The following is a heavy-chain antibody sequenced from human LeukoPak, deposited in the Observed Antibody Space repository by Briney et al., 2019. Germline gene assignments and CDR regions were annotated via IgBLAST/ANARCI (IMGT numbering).Heavy chain of an antibody. Sequence: GRSLRLSCAASGFTFSSYGMHWVRQAPGKGLEWVAVIWYDGSNKYYADSVKGRFTISRDNSKNTLYLQMNSLRAEDTAVYYCAKDSDTNCDGYNSFDYWGQGTLVTVSS. J-gene: IGHJ4*02. CDR2: IWYDGSNK. V-gene: IGHV3-33*06. CDR3: AKDSDTNCDGYNSFDY. CDR1: GFTFSSYG. D-gene: IGHD5-24*01.